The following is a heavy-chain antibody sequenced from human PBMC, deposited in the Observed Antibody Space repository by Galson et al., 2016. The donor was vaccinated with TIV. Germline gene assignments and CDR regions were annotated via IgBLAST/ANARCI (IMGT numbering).Heavy chain of an antibody. Sequence: SLRLSCAASGFTFSGYAMSWVRQAPGKGLEWASVVTGRSRSTHYADSVRGRFTISRDNSRNTLSLQMNSLRVEDTAVYFCARTTPPPVSSNGWNDAFDFWGQGTIVTVSS. CDR1: GFTFSGYA. CDR2: VTGRSRST. V-gene: IGHV3-23*01. J-gene: IGHJ3*01. CDR3: ARTTPPPVSSNGWNDAFDF. D-gene: IGHD6-19*01.